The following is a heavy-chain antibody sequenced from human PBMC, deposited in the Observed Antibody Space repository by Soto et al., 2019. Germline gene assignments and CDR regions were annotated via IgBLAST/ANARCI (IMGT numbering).Heavy chain of an antibody. J-gene: IGHJ4*02. V-gene: IGHV4-59*01. D-gene: IGHD5-12*01. CDR2: IYNSGST. Sequence: SETLSLTCTASVGSISSYYWSWIRQPPGKGLECIGYIYNSGSTNHNPSLKSRVTMSVDTSKNQFSLKLISVTAADTAKYFCAREGNLGRWLQALDFWGQGTLVTVSS. CDR3: AREGNLGRWLQALDF. CDR1: VGSISSYY.